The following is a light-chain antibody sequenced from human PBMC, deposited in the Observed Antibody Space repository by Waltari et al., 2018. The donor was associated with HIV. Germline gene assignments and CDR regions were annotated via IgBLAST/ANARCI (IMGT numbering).Light chain of an antibody. CDR1: NRAVGGYNY. J-gene: IGLJ1*01. CDR3: SSYTRSTTLDAV. CDR2: DVS. V-gene: IGLV2-14*03. Sequence: QSALTQPASVSGSPGQSITISCSGTNRAVGGYNYVSWSQQHPGKAPKLIIVDVSHRPSGISNRFSGSKSGNTASLTISGLQAEDEADYYCSSYTRSTTLDAVFGTGTKVSVL.